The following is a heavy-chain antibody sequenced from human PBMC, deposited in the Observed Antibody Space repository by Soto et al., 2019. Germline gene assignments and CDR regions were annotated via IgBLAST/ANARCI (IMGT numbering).Heavy chain of an antibody. Sequence: EVQLAVSGGGLAQPGGSLRLSCAASGFTLRGYAMDWVRQAPGKGLEYVSGISSNGVGTYYANSVQGRFTISRYNSKNTVYLQMGSLRPEDMAVYYCARRARPDFYYMDVWGKGTTVTVSS. CDR3: ARRARPDFYYMDV. J-gene: IGHJ6*03. D-gene: IGHD6-6*01. CDR2: ISSNGVGT. V-gene: IGHV3-64*01. CDR1: GFTLRGYA.